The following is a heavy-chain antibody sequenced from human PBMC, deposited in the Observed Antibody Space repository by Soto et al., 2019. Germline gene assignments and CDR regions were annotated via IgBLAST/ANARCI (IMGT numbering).Heavy chain of an antibody. CDR3: ARDRFWSGYQDSNYYYGMDV. V-gene: IGHV1-18*01. CDR1: GYTFTSYG. Sequence: QVQLVQSGAEVKKPGASVKVSCKASGYTFTSYGISWVRQAPGQGLEWMGWISAYNGNTNYAQKLQGRVTMTTDTSTSTAYMELRSLRSDDTAVYYCARDRFWSGYQDSNYYYGMDVWGQGTTVTVSS. D-gene: IGHD3-3*01. CDR2: ISAYNGNT. J-gene: IGHJ6*02.